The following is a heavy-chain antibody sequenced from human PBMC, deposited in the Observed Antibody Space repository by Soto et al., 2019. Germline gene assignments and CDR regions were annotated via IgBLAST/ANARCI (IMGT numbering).Heavy chain of an antibody. Sequence: QITLKESGTTLVKPTQTLTLTCTFSGFSLSTSGVGVGWIRQPPGKALEWLAVIYWDDDKRYSPSLKSRLTSTKDTSKNQLVLTMTNMAPVDTATYYCAQLNPYYYCSGNNYWGQGTLVTVSA. CDR2: IYWDDDK. CDR3: AQLNPYYYCSGNNY. D-gene: IGHD3-10*01. V-gene: IGHV2-5*02. J-gene: IGHJ4*02. CDR1: GFSLSTSGVG.